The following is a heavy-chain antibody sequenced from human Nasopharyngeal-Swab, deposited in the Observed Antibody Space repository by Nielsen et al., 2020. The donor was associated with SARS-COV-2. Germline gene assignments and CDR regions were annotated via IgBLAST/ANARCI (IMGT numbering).Heavy chain of an antibody. J-gene: IGHJ2*01. CDR2: IRSKANSYAT. D-gene: IGHD3-22*01. Sequence: GGSLRLSCAASGFTFSGSAMHWVRQASGKGLEWVGRIRSKANSYATAYAASVKGRFTISRDDSKNTAYLQMNSLKTEDTAVYYCARPPLYYYDSSGPWYFDLWGRGTLVTVSS. CDR1: GFTFSGSA. CDR3: ARPPLYYYDSSGPWYFDL. V-gene: IGHV3-73*01.